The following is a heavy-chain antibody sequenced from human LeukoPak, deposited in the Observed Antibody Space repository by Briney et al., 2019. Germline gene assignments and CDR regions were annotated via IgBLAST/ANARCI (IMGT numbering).Heavy chain of an antibody. CDR3: ARVGEYYYDSSGYYPGY. CDR1: GSTFSSYA. V-gene: IGHV3-20*04. Sequence: GGSLRLSCATSGSTFSSYAMSWVRQAPGKGLEWVSGINWNGGSTGYADSVKGRFTISRDNAKNSLYLQMNSLRAEDTALYYCARVGEYYYDSSGYYPGYWGQGTLVTVSS. J-gene: IGHJ4*02. D-gene: IGHD3-22*01. CDR2: INWNGGST.